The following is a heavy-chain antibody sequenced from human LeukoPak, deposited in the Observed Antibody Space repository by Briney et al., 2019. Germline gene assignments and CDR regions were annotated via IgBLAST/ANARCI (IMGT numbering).Heavy chain of an antibody. CDR3: AREGPPAYDMSIGYCSGWFDP. Sequence: GGSLRLSCAASGFTVSSVYMSWVRQAPGKGLEWVSVIYSGGSTTYPDSVKGRFTISRDNSKNTLYLQMNRLRAEDTAVYYCAREGPPAYDMSIGYCSGWFDPRGQGTLVTVSS. V-gene: IGHV3-66*01. CDR1: GFTVSSVY. D-gene: IGHD3-9*01. J-gene: IGHJ5*02. CDR2: IYSGGST.